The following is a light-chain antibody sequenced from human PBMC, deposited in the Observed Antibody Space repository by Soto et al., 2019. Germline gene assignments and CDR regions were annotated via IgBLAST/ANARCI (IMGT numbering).Light chain of an antibody. CDR3: SSYTSRTTLV. CDR2: DVN. Sequence: QSALTQPASVSGSPGQSITISCTGTSSDIGDHNYVSWYQQYPGKAPKLMIYDVNNRPSGVSNRFSGSKSGNTASLTISGLQSEDDADYYCSSYTSRTTLVFGTGTKLTVL. J-gene: IGLJ1*01. V-gene: IGLV2-14*01. CDR1: SSDIGDHNY.